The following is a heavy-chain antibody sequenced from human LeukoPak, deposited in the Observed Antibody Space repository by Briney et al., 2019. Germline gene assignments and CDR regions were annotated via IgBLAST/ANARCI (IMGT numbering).Heavy chain of an antibody. CDR1: GSTFDDYG. CDR2: INWNGGST. Sequence: GGSLGLSCAASGSTFDDYGMSWVRQAPGKGLEWVSGINWNGGSTGYADSVKGRFTISRDNAKNSLYLQMNSLRAEDTALYYCASGGIYYGAAFDFWGQGTLVTVSS. J-gene: IGHJ4*02. CDR3: ASGGIYYGAAFDF. D-gene: IGHD1-26*01. V-gene: IGHV3-20*04.